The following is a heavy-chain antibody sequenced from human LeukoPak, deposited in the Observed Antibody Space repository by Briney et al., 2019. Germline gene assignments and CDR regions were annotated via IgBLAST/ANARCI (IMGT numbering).Heavy chain of an antibody. D-gene: IGHD2-15*01. CDR1: GGSISTSY. Sequence: SETLSLTCSVSGGSISTSYWSWIRQPPGRGLEWIGYIYHSGDTDYNPSLKSRVNLSVDTSKKQFSLKLTSVTAADTAVYYCASKPCSGGSCYVDAFHIWGQGTLVTVSS. J-gene: IGHJ3*02. CDR2: IYHSGDT. CDR3: ASKPCSGGSCYVDAFHI. V-gene: IGHV4-59*08.